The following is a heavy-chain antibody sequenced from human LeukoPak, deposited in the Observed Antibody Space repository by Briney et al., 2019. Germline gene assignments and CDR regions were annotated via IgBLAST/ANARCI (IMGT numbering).Heavy chain of an antibody. CDR2: ISSSSSTI. CDR3: ARDIGGWSYYFDY. CDR1: GFTFSSYE. J-gene: IGHJ4*02. Sequence: GGSLRLSCAASGFTFSSYEMNWVRQAPGKGLEWVSYISSSSSTIYYADSVKGRFTISRDNAKNSLYLQMNSLRAEDTAVYYCARDIGGWSYYFDYWGQGTLVTVSS. D-gene: IGHD6-19*01. V-gene: IGHV3-48*01.